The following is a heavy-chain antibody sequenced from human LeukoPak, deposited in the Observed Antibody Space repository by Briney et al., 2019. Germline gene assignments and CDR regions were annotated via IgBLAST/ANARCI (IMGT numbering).Heavy chain of an antibody. V-gene: IGHV4-59*01. CDR2: IYYSGST. Sequence: SETLSLTCTVSGGSISSYYWSWIRQPPGKGLEWIGYIYYSGSTNYNPSLKGRVTISVDTSKNQFSLKLSSVTAADTAVYYCARGPVAAPFDYWGQGTLVTVSS. J-gene: IGHJ4*02. D-gene: IGHD2-15*01. CDR1: GGSISSYY. CDR3: ARGPVAAPFDY.